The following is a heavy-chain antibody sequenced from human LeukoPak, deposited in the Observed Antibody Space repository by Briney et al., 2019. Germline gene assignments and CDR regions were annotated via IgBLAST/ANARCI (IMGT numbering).Heavy chain of an antibody. CDR1: GGSISSGGYY. CDR2: IYHSGST. J-gene: IGHJ5*02. V-gene: IGHV4-30-2*01. Sequence: PSQTLSLTCTVSGGSISSGGYYWSWIRQPPGKGLEWIGYIYHSGSTYYNPSLKSRVTISVDRSKNQFSLKLSSVTAADTAVYYCARAGYFNWFDPWGQGTLVTVSS. CDR3: ARAGYFNWFDP. D-gene: IGHD3-22*01.